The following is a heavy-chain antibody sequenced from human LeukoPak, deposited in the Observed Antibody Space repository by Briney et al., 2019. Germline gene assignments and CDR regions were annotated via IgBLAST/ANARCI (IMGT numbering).Heavy chain of an antibody. J-gene: IGHJ4*02. CDR2: ISGSDDST. CDR1: GFTFSSYA. V-gene: IGHV3-23*01. D-gene: IGHD6-6*01. Sequence: GGSLRLSCAASGFTFSSYAMSWVRQAPGKGLEWVSGISGSDDSTFYADSVKGRFTVSRDNSKNTLYLQMNSLRAEDTAVYYCARGRDSSSSYPGYWGQGTLVTVSS. CDR3: ARGRDSSSSYPGY.